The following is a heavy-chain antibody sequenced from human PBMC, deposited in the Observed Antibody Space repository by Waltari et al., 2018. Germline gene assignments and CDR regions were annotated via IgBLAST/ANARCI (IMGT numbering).Heavy chain of an antibody. CDR2: INHSGST. CDR1: GGSFSGSY. CDR3: ARAETTVTSDFFDY. D-gene: IGHD4-17*01. J-gene: IGHJ4*02. V-gene: IGHV4-34*01. Sequence: QVQLQQWGAGLLKPSETLSLTYAVYGGSFSGSYWSWIRQPPGKGLEWIGEINHSGSTNYNPSLKSRVTISVDTSKNQFSLKLSSVTAADTAVYYCARAETTVTSDFFDYWGQGTLVTVSS.